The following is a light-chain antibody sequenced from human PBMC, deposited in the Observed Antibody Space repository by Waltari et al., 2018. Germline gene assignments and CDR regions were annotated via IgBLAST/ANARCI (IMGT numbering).Light chain of an antibody. J-gene: IGLJ2*01. V-gene: IGLV2-14*03. Sequence: QSALTQPASVSGSPGQSITISCTGTSSDVGGYNYVSWYQQHPGKAPKLMIYDVSNRPSGFFKRFAGSKSGNTASLTISGLQAEDEADYYCSSYTSSSTLVFGGGTKLTVL. CDR2: DVS. CDR1: SSDVGGYNY. CDR3: SSYTSSSTLV.